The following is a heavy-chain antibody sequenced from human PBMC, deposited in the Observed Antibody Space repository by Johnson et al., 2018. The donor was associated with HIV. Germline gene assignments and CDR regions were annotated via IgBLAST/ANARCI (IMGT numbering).Heavy chain of an antibody. Sequence: VQLVESGGGLVQPRGSLRLSCAASGFTFSDCAMSWVRQGPGKGLEWVSAITVSGDNTYYADSVKGRFTISRDNSKNSLYLQMNSLRAEDTAVYYCARGTGTDDAFDIWGQGTMVTVSS. CDR3: ARGTGTDDAFDI. J-gene: IGHJ3*02. V-gene: IGHV3-23*04. CDR2: ITVSGDNT. D-gene: IGHD1-1*01. CDR1: GFTFSDCA.